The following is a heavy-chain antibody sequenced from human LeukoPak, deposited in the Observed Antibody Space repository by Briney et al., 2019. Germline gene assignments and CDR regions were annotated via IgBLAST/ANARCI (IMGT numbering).Heavy chain of an antibody. CDR3: AKDRGYCSSTSCPAPDAFDI. D-gene: IGHD2-2*01. CDR2: ISHSGGNT. Sequence: GGSLRLSCAASGFTFSNYAMSWVRQGPGKGLEWVSAISHSGGNTYYADSVKGRFTISRDNSKNTLYMQMNSLRVEDTAVYYRAKDRGYCSSTSCPAPDAFDIWGQGTMVTVSS. V-gene: IGHV3-23*01. J-gene: IGHJ3*02. CDR1: GFTFSNYA.